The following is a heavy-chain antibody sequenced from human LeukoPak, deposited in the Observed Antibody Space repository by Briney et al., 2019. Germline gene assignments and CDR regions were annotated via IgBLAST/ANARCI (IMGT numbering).Heavy chain of an antibody. Sequence: GGSLRLSCAASGFTFDDYTMHWVRQAPGKGLEWVSLISWDGGSTYYADSVKGRFTISRDNSKNSLYLQMNSLRTEDTALYYCAKDGSPIIVGAPYYMDVWGKGTTVTVSS. D-gene: IGHD1-26*01. CDR2: ISWDGGST. V-gene: IGHV3-43*01. J-gene: IGHJ6*03. CDR1: GFTFDDYT. CDR3: AKDGSPIIVGAPYYMDV.